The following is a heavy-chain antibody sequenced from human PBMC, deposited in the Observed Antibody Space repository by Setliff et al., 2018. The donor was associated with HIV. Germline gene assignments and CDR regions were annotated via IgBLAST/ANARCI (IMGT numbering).Heavy chain of an antibody. D-gene: IGHD5-12*01. CDR3: VRDEKRAAGGSMYYFDY. CDR2: VNEDNGDR. Sequence: ASVKVACKASGYNFGFYGISWVRQAPGQGLEWMGWVNEDNGDRNFAPSVQGRIALTTDTSTNTAYMELTNLRSDDTALYFCVRDEKRAAGGSMYYFDYWGQGTLVTVSS. V-gene: IGHV1-18*01. CDR1: GYNFGFYG. J-gene: IGHJ4*02.